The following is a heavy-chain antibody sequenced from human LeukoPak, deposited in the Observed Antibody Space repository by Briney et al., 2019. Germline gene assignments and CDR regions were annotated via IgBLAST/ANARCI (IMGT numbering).Heavy chain of an antibody. J-gene: IGHJ6*03. D-gene: IGHD2-2*01. Sequence: SVKVSCKASGGTFSSYAISWVRQPPGQGLEWMGGIIPIFGTANYAQKFQGRVTITADESTSTAYMELSSLRSEDTAVYYRARSPEGLGVPAAMRYYYYYMDVWGKGTTVTVSS. V-gene: IGHV1-69*13. CDR1: GGTFSSYA. CDR2: IIPIFGTA. CDR3: ARSPEGLGVPAAMRYYYYYMDV.